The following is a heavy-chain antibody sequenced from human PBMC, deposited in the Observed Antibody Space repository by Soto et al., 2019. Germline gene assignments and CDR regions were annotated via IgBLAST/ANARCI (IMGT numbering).Heavy chain of an antibody. J-gene: IGHJ3*02. V-gene: IGHV3-23*01. D-gene: IGHD2-15*01. Sequence: GGSLRLSCAASGFTFSSYAMSWVRQAPGKGLEWVSVISGSGGSTYYADSVKGRFTISRDNSKNTLYLQMNSLRAEDTAVYYCAKRVSAARDAFDIWGQGTMVTVSS. CDR2: ISGSGGST. CDR3: AKRVSAARDAFDI. CDR1: GFTFSSYA.